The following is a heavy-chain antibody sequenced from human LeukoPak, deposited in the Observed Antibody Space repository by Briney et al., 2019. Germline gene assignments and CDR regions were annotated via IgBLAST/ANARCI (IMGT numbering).Heavy chain of an antibody. CDR3: ARDGNSIVGATTRNY. CDR2: IKEDGSEK. V-gene: IGHV3-7*01. J-gene: IGHJ4*02. CDR1: GFTFSRNW. D-gene: IGHD1-26*01. Sequence: GGSLRLSCAASGFTFSRNWMSWVRQAPGKGLEWVANIKEDGSEKYYVDSVKGRLTISRDNAKNSLYLQMNSLRAEDTAVYYCARDGNSIVGATTRNYWGQGTLVTVSS.